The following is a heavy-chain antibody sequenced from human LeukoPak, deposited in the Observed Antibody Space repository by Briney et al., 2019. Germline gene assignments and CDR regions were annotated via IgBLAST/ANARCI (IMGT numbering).Heavy chain of an antibody. Sequence: GGSLRLSCVASGFSFNSYGMHWVRQAPGKGLEWVTFIRYDGSDKYYADSVKGRFTISRDDSKNTLYLQMNSLRAEDTAVYYCAKSFGPVIAAAGTGADWGQGTLVTVSS. V-gene: IGHV3-30*02. D-gene: IGHD6-13*01. J-gene: IGHJ4*02. CDR1: GFSFNSYG. CDR2: IRYDGSDK. CDR3: AKSFGPVIAAAGTGAD.